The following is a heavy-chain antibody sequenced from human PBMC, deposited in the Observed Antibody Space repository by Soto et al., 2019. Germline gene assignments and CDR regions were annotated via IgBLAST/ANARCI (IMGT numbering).Heavy chain of an antibody. V-gene: IGHV3-23*01. CDR1: EFTFSNYA. D-gene: IGHD6-19*01. Sequence: PGGSLRLSCAASEFTFSNYAMSWVRQAPGKGLEWVSSISDNGGTTYYADSVKGRFTISRDNSKNTLYLQMNSLRAEDTAVYYCARSSGGWRNWFDPWGQGTLVTVSS. J-gene: IGHJ5*02. CDR3: ARSSGGWRNWFDP. CDR2: ISDNGGTT.